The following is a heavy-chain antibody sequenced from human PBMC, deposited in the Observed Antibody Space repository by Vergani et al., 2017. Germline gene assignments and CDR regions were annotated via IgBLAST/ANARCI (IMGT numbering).Heavy chain of an antibody. CDR3: TRDALWELLPIDY. CDR1: GFTFSSYE. CDR2: ISSSGSTI. D-gene: IGHD1-26*01. J-gene: IGHJ4*02. Sequence: EVQLVESGGGLVQPGGSLRLSCAASGFTFSSYEMNWVRQAPGKGLEWVSYISSSGSTIYYADSVKGRFTISRDNAKNSLYLQMNSLRAEDTAVYYCTRDALWELLPIDYWGQGTLVTVSS. V-gene: IGHV3-48*03.